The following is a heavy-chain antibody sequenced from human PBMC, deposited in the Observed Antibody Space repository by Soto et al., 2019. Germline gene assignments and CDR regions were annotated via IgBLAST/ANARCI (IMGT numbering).Heavy chain of an antibody. V-gene: IGHV3-21*01. Sequence: PGGSLRLSCAVSGFTFSIYTMNWVRQAPGKGLEWVSSISSSSSYIYYADSVKGRFTISRDNAKNSLHLQMNSLRAEDTAVYYCARDGSGYSYAQGIFDIWGQGTMVTVS. J-gene: IGHJ3*02. CDR2: ISSSSSYI. CDR1: GFTFSIYT. CDR3: ARDGSGYSYAQGIFDI. D-gene: IGHD5-18*01.